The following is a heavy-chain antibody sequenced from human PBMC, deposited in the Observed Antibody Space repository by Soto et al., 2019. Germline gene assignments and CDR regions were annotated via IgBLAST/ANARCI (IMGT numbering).Heavy chain of an antibody. Sequence: ASVKVSCKVSGYTLTELSMHWVRQAPGKGLEWMGGFDPEDGETIYAQKFQGRVTMTEDTSTDTAYMELSSLRSEDTAVYYCATDDSSGYYSVFVFDPWGQGTLVTVSS. CDR3: ATDDSSGYYSVFVFDP. V-gene: IGHV1-24*01. CDR2: FDPEDGET. J-gene: IGHJ5*02. D-gene: IGHD3-22*01. CDR1: GYTLTELS.